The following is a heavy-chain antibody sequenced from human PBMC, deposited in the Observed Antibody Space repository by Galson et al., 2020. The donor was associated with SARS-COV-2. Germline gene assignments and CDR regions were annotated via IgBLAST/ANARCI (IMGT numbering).Heavy chain of an antibody. Sequence: GESLKISCAASGFTVSSNYMSWVRQAPGKGLEWVSVIYSGGSTYYADSVKGRFTISRDNSKNTLYLQMNSLRAEDTAVYYCALGGGYCTKGVCYSYYYDMDVWGKGTTVTVSS. J-gene: IGHJ6*03. CDR3: ALGGGYCTKGVCYSYYYDMDV. V-gene: IGHV3-53*01. CDR2: IYSGGST. D-gene: IGHD2-8*01. CDR1: GFTVSSNY.